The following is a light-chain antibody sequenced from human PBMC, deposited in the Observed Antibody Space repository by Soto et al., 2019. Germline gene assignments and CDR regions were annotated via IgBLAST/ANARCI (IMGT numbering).Light chain of an antibody. CDR3: LLYSGGAVI. CDR1: TGAVTGGYY. Sequence: QAVVTQEPSLPVSPGGTVTLTCASSTGAVTGGYYPNWFQQKPGQAPGALIYSTSNKHSWTPAPFSGSLLGGKAALTLSGVQPEDEAEYYCLLYSGGAVIFGGGTKLTVL. CDR2: STS. V-gene: IGLV7-43*01. J-gene: IGLJ2*01.